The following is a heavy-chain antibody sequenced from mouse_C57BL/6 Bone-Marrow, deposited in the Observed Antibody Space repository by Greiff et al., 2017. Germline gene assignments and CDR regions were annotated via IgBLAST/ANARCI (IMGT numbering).Heavy chain of an antibody. CDR1: GYAFSSSW. CDR3: ASFSGSLSFDY. Sequence: QVQLQQSGPELVKPGASVKISCKASGYAFSSSWMNWVKQRPGKGLEWIGRIYPGDGDTNYNGKFKGKATLTADKSSSTAYRQLSSLTSEDSAVYFCASFSGSLSFDYWGQGTTLTVSS. J-gene: IGHJ2*01. V-gene: IGHV1-82*01. D-gene: IGHD3-2*02. CDR2: IYPGDGDT.